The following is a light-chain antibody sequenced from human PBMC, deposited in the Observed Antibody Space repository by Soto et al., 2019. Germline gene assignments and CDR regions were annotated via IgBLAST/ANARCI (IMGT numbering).Light chain of an antibody. Sequence: EIVLTQSPGTLSLSPGERATLSCRASQSVSSSYLAWYQQKPGQAPRVLIYGASSRATGIPDRFGGSGSGTDFTLTISRLEPEDFAVYYCQQYGSSPMYTFGQGTKLEIK. J-gene: IGKJ2*01. V-gene: IGKV3-20*01. CDR1: QSVSSSY. CDR3: QQYGSSPMYT. CDR2: GAS.